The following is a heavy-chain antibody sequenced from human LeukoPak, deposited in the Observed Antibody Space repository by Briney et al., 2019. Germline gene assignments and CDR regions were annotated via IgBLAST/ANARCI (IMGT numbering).Heavy chain of an antibody. V-gene: IGHV4-59*08. J-gene: IGHJ4*02. CDR2: IYYSGST. CDR1: GGSISSYY. CDR3: ARLAGGEDYYDSSGYYFDY. D-gene: IGHD3-22*01. Sequence: SETLSLTCTVSGGSISSYYWSWIRQPPGKGLEWIGYIYYSGSTNYNPSLKSRVTISVDTSKNQFSLKLSSVTAADTAVYYCARLAGGEDYYDSSGYYFDYWGQGTLVTVSS.